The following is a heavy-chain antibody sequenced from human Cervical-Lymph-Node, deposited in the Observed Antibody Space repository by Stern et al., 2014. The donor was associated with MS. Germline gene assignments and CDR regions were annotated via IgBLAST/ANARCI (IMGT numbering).Heavy chain of an antibody. J-gene: IGHJ4*02. D-gene: IGHD3-16*01. Sequence: VQLVESGAEVKKPGASVKISCKASGYTLTNYFMHWVRQAPGQGLEWMGIINPSGGSASYAQKFQVRVTMNRDTSTNTVYMELSSLRSEDTAVYYCVRGGADYGDYWGQGTLVTVSS. V-gene: IGHV1-46*01. CDR1: GYTLTNYF. CDR3: VRGGADYGDY. CDR2: INPSGGSA.